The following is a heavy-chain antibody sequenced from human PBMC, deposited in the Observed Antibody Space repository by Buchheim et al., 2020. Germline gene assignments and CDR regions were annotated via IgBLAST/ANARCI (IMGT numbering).Heavy chain of an antibody. CDR1: GFTFSSYA. J-gene: IGHJ4*02. V-gene: IGHV3-23*04. CDR3: ARGNSGSYYDAVDY. Sequence: EVQLVESGGGLVQPGGSLRLSCAASGFTFSSYAMSWVRQAPGRGLEWVSTFSGSGGNPYYADSIKGRFTISRDNSKNTLYPQMNSLRAEDTALYYCARGNSGSYYDAVDYWGQGTL. CDR2: FSGSGGNP. D-gene: IGHD1-26*01.